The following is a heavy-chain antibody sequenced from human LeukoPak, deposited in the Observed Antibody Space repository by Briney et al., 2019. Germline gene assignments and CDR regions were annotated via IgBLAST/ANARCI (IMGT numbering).Heavy chain of an antibody. CDR3: ARDGRLRYFDWSINY. Sequence: PWGTLSLSCAVSGFTFSDYYRSWIRQAPGKGLEYISYISNTGSTIDYADSVKGRFTISRDNSKNSLYLQMNSLRTEDTAVYYCARDGRLRYFDWSINYWGQGTLVTVSS. J-gene: IGHJ4*02. D-gene: IGHD3-9*01. V-gene: IGHV3-11*04. CDR2: ISNTGSTI. CDR1: GFTFSDYY.